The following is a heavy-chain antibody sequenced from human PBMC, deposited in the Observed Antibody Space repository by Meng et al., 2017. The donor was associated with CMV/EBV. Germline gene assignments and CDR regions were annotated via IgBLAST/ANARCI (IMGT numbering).Heavy chain of an antibody. J-gene: IGHJ5*02. D-gene: IGHD3-3*01. CDR3: ARGRGNDFWSGYSTTEFDP. V-gene: IGHV4-39*02. CDR2: IYYSGTT. Sequence: SETLSLTCTISGDSITTSAYYWGWIRQPPGKGLEWIGNIYYSGTTYYTPSLKSRVTISIDTSENHFSLRLSSVTAADTAVYYCARGRGNDFWSGYSTTEFDPWGQGTLVTVSS. CDR1: GDSITTSAYY.